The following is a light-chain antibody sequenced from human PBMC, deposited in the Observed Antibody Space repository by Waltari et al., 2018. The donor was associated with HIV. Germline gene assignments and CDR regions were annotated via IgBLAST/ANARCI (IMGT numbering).Light chain of an antibody. CDR1: QPISNS. Sequence: DVHMTQSPSSLSASLGDRVTIPCRASQPISNSLAWYQQKPGKAPKPLVYGTSRVESGVPSRFSGSGSGTDYTLTISSLQPEDFASYYCQQYYSIPNTFGQGTKLEIK. CDR3: QQYYSIPNT. CDR2: GTS. J-gene: IGKJ2*01. V-gene: IGKV1-NL1*01.